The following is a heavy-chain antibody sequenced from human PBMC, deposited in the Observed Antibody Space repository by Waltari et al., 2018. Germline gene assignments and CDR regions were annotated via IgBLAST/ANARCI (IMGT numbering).Heavy chain of an antibody. V-gene: IGHV4-59*01. Sequence: SYYWSWIRQPPGKGLEWIGYIYYSGSTNYNPSLKSRVTISVDTSKNQFSLKLSSVTAADTAVYYCAREGGAAAFDYWGQGTLVTVSS. CDR3: AREGGAAAFDY. J-gene: IGHJ4*02. CDR1: SYY. D-gene: IGHD6-13*01. CDR2: IYYSGST.